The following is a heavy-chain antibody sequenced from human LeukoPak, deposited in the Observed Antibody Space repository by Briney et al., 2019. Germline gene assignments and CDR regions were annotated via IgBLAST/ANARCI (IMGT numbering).Heavy chain of an antibody. Sequence: ASVKVSCKASGYTFTSYDINWVRQATGQGLEWMGWMNPNSANTGYALKFQGRVTMTRNTSISTAYMELNSLTSEDTAVYYCARGLGVNSGYYVDYWGQGTLVTVSS. J-gene: IGHJ4*02. CDR2: MNPNSANT. V-gene: IGHV1-8*01. CDR3: ARGLGVNSGYYVDY. D-gene: IGHD3-22*01. CDR1: GYTFTSYD.